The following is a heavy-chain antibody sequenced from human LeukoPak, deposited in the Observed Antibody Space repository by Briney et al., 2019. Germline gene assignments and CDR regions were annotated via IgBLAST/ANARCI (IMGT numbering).Heavy chain of an antibody. Sequence: ASVKVSCKASGYTFTSYYIHWVRQAPGQGLEWMGIINPSGGSTSYAQKFQGRVTMTRDTSTSTVYMELSSLRSEDTAVYYCARLLGTMIVSEYYFDYWGQGTLVTVSS. J-gene: IGHJ4*02. CDR2: INPSGGST. CDR3: ARLLGTMIVSEYYFDY. CDR1: GYTFTSYY. V-gene: IGHV1-46*01. D-gene: IGHD3-22*01.